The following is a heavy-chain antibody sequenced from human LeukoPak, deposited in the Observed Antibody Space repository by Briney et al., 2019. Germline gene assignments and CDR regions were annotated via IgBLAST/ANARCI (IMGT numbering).Heavy chain of an antibody. D-gene: IGHD3-16*02. CDR1: GGSISSGSYY. CDR2: IYTIGST. CDR3: ARFTFGGVIVPS. Sequence: PSETLSLTCAVPGGSISSGSYYWSWIRQPAGKGLEWIGRIYTIGSTNYHTSLKGQATISVDTSKNQFSLKLSSVTAADTAVYYCARFTFGGVIVPSWGQGTLVTVSS. V-gene: IGHV4-61*02. J-gene: IGHJ4*02.